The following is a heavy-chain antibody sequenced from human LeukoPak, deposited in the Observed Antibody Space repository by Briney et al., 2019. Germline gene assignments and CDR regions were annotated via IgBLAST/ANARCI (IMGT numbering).Heavy chain of an antibody. J-gene: IGHJ6*03. CDR3: AKDVSSTNCYCMDV. V-gene: IGHV3-23*01. CDR2: ISGSGGNT. D-gene: IGHD2-2*01. Sequence: GGSLRLSCAASGFTFSSYAMSWVCQAPGKGLEWVSGISGSGGNTYYADSVKGRFTISRDISKNTLYLQMNSLRAEDTAVYYCAKDVSSTNCYCMDVWGKGTTVTVSS. CDR1: GFTFSSYA.